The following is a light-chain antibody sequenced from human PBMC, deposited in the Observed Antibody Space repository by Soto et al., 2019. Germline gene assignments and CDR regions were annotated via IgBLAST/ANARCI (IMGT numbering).Light chain of an antibody. CDR2: AXS. CDR1: QGIRKD. J-gene: IGKJ1*01. Sequence: IHMTQSPSSVSASLGDRVTVSXRASQGIRKDLARYQQQQGXPPKXXXYAXSSLQSGVPSRLSGSGSGRDFTLTISSLHPEYFATYYCLQDYNYTRTFGQGTKVDIK. V-gene: IGKV1-6*02. CDR3: LQDYNYTRT.